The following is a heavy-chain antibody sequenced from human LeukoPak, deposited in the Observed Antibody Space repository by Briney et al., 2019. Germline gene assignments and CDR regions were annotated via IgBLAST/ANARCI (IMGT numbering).Heavy chain of an antibody. D-gene: IGHD6-13*01. J-gene: IGHJ5*02. V-gene: IGHV3-30*18. CDR2: ISYDGSNK. CDR1: GFTFSSFG. Sequence: GGSLRLSCAVSGFTFSSFGMQWVRQAPGKGMEWVALISYDGSNKHYADSVKGRFTISRDNSKNTLYLQMNGLRPEDTAVYYCAKDGAGSWFGEATWGQGTLVTVSS. CDR3: AKDGAGSWFGEAT.